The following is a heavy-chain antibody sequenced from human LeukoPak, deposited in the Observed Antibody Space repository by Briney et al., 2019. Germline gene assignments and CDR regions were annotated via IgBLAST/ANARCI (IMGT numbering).Heavy chain of an antibody. CDR1: GFTFDDYG. V-gene: IGHV3-9*01. D-gene: IGHD3-22*01. CDR2: ISWNSGSI. CDR3: ARDYYDNSAYYYMDV. Sequence: GGSLRLSCAASGFTFDDYGMHWVRQAPGKGLEWVSGISWNSGSIGYADSVKGRFTISRDNAKNSLYLQMNSLRAEDTAVYYCARDYYDNSAYYYMDVWGKGTTVTVSS. J-gene: IGHJ6*03.